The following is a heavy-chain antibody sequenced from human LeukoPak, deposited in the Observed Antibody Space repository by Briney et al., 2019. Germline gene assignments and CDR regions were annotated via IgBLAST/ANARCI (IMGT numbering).Heavy chain of an antibody. CDR3: ARDPRGSYYQRGYFDY. Sequence: PGRSLRLSCAASGFTFSSYAMHWVRQAPGKGLEWVAVISYDGSNKYYADSVKGRFTISRDNSKNTLYLQMNSLRAEDTAVYYCARDPRGSYYQRGYFDYWGQGTLVTVSS. CDR2: ISYDGSNK. J-gene: IGHJ4*02. D-gene: IGHD1-26*01. CDR1: GFTFSSYA. V-gene: IGHV3-30-3*01.